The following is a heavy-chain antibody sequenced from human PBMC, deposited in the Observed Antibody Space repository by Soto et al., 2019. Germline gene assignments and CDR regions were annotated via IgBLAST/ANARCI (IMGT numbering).Heavy chain of an antibody. Sequence: PSETLSLTCTVSGGSISSSSYYWGWIRQPPGKGLEWIGSIYYSGSTYYNPSLKSRVTISVDTSKNQFSLKLSSVTAADTAVYYCASLGGYYQALDHWSQGTLVTVSS. D-gene: IGHD3-3*01. CDR2: IYYSGST. J-gene: IGHJ4*02. CDR3: ASLGGYYQALDH. V-gene: IGHV4-39*01. CDR1: GGSISSSSYY.